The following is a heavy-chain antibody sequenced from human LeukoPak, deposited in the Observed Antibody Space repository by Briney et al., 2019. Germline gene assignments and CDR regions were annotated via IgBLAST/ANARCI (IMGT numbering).Heavy chain of an antibody. CDR3: ARVLLWFGEFILDY. J-gene: IGHJ4*02. V-gene: IGHV3-21*01. D-gene: IGHD3-10*01. CDR2: ITSDSDYI. Sequence: GGSLRLSCIATGFSFRTYSMYWVRQAPGKGLEWVSSITSDSDYIYYADSVKGRFTISRDNAKNSLYLQMNSLRAEDTAVYYCARVLLWFGEFILDYWGQGALVTVSS. CDR1: GFSFRTYS.